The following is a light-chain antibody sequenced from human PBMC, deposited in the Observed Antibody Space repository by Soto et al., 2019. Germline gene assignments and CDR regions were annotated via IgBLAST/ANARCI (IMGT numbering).Light chain of an antibody. V-gene: IGLV1-44*01. J-gene: IGLJ1*01. CDR3: AAWDDSPNVFYV. Sequence: QSVLTQPPSVSGTPGQRVTISCSGSNSNIGSNNVNWYQQLPGTAPKLLICVPDRFSGSKSGNSASLTISGLQSEDEAEYYGAAWDDSPNVFYVFGTGTKLTVL. CDR1: NSNIGSNN.